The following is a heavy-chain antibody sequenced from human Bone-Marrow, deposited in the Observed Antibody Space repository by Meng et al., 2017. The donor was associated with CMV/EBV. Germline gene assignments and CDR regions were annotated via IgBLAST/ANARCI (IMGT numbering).Heavy chain of an antibody. D-gene: IGHD2-15*01. CDR1: GGTFSSYA. V-gene: IGHV1-69*04. CDR2: IIPILGIA. Sequence: SVKVSCKASGGTFSSYAISWVRQAPGQGLEWMGRIIPILGIANYAQKFQGRVTITADKSTSTAYMELSSLRSEDTAVYYCARVGLEYCSGGSCYSKAGYFDLWGRGTLVTVSS. CDR3: ARVGLEYCSGGSCYSKAGYFDL. J-gene: IGHJ2*01.